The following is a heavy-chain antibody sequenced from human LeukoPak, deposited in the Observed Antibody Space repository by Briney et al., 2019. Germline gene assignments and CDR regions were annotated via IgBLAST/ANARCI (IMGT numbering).Heavy chain of an antibody. CDR1: GYTFTNYG. D-gene: IGHD6-13*01. J-gene: IGHJ5*02. V-gene: IGHV1-18*01. Sequence: ASVKVSCKASGYTFTNYGISWVRQAPGQGPEWMGWISAYSGHTNYAQKLQGRVTMTTDTSTSTAYMELSSLRSDDSAVYYCARDNHSRSWSWFDPWGQGTLVSVSS. CDR3: ARDNHSRSWSWFDP. CDR2: ISAYSGHT.